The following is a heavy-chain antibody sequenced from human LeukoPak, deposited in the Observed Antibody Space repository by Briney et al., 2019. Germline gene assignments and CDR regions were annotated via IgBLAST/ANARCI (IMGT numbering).Heavy chain of an antibody. CDR2: SSGSTI. V-gene: IGHV3-11*01. J-gene: IGHJ4*02. Sequence: SSGSTIYYADSVKGRFTISRDNAKNSLYLQMNSLRAEDTAVYYCARRYCSSTSCRNYFDYWGQRTLVTVSS. D-gene: IGHD2-2*01. CDR3: ARRYCSSTSCRNYFDY.